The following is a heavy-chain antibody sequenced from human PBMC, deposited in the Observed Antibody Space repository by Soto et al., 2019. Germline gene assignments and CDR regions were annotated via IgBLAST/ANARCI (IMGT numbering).Heavy chain of an antibody. CDR3: ARDRYCSGGSCYFLGGDAFDI. CDR1: GGTFSSYT. Sequence: SVKVSCKASGGTFSSYTISWVRQAPGQGLEWMGRIIPILGVANYAQKFQGRVTITADKSTSTAYMELSSLRSEDTAVYYCARDRYCSGGSCYFLGGDAFDIWGQGTMVTVSS. V-gene: IGHV1-69*04. J-gene: IGHJ3*02. D-gene: IGHD2-15*01. CDR2: IIPILGVA.